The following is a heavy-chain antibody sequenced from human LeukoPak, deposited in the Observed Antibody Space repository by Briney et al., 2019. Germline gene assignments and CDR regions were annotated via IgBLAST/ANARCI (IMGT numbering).Heavy chain of an antibody. J-gene: IGHJ4*02. CDR3: AKAEGSGNQPFDY. D-gene: IGHD3-10*01. V-gene: IGHV3-23*01. CDR1: GFTFSSYA. Sequence: PGGSLRLSCAASGFTFSSYAMSWVRQAPGKGLEWVSAISAGGGSTYYADSMKGRFTISRDNSKNTLYLQVNSLKAEDTAVYYCAKAEGSGNQPFDYWGQGILVTVSS. CDR2: ISAGGGST.